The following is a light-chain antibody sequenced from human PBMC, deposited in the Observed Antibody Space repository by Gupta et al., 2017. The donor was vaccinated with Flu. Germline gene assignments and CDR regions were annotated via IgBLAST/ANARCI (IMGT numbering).Light chain of an antibody. Sequence: EIVLTQSPGTLSVSPGERATLSCRASQSVGSGYLAWYQQKPGQPPRLLIYGASNRATGIPDRFSASGSGTDFSLTISRLEPEDFAVYYCQQYGGSPRTFGQGTKVEIK. CDR2: GAS. CDR3: QQYGGSPRT. J-gene: IGKJ1*01. V-gene: IGKV3-20*01. CDR1: QSVGSGY.